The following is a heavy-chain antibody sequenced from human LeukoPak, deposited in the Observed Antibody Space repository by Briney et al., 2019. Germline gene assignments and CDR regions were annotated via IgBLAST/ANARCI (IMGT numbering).Heavy chain of an antibody. V-gene: IGHV3-30*04. J-gene: IGHJ6*02. CDR1: GFTFSSYA. D-gene: IGHD2-21*01. CDR3: AKALKIPPGVYYYGMDV. Sequence: GGSLRLSCAASGFTFSSYAMRWVRQAPGKGLEWVAVISYDGSNKYYADSVKGRFTISRDNSKNTLYLQMNSLRAEDTAVYYCAKALKIPPGVYYYGMDVWGQGTTVTVSS. CDR2: ISYDGSNK.